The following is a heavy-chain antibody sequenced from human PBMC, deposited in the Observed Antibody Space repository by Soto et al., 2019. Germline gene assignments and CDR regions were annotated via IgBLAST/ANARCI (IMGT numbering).Heavy chain of an antibody. D-gene: IGHD6-13*01. J-gene: IGHJ4*02. CDR2: ITVASDTK. Sequence: GILSLAHSASIVRFTRSALTVARTAPGQGLEWVSGITVASDTKSYADSVKGRFTSSRDDSKYTLYRKMNSLRVDDTAVYYCAKDSYSSSSWAFDCWGRGIQVTIS. CDR3: AKDSYSSSSWAFDC. V-gene: IGHV3-23*01. CDR1: IVRFTRSA.